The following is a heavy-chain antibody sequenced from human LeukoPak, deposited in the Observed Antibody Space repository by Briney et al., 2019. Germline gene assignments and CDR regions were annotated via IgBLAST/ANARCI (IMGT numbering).Heavy chain of an antibody. D-gene: IGHD5-24*01. CDR2: IYYSGST. V-gene: IGHV4-59*01. Sequence: KPSETLSLTRTVSGGSISSYYWNWIRQPPGKGLEWIGYIYYSGSTNYNPSLKSRVTISVDTSKNQFSLKLSSVTAADTAVYYCARDSSRGGYNPYFLDYWGQGTLVTVSS. CDR3: ARDSSRGGYNPYFLDY. J-gene: IGHJ4*02. CDR1: GGSISSYY.